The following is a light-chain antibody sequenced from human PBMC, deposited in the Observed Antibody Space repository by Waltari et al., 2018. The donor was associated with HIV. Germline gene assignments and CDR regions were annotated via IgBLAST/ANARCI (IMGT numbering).Light chain of an antibody. V-gene: IGKV3-20*01. J-gene: IGKJ2*01. CDR2: GTS. CDR3: QQYGSSPYN. CDR1: ESVTRRY. Sequence: EIVLTQSPGTLSLPTGERATLSCRASESVTRRYLAWYQQKPGQAPRLLIYGTSSRATGIPDRFTGSGSGTDFTLTISRLEPEDFAVYYCQQYGSSPYNFGQGTKLEIK.